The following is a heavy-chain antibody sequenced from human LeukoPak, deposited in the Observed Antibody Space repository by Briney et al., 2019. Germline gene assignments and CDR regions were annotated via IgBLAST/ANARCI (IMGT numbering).Heavy chain of an antibody. V-gene: IGHV3-30*02. D-gene: IGHD4-17*01. CDR2: IQYDGCNK. J-gene: IGHJ4*02. Sequence: PGGSLRLSCAPSGFTFCSYGMHSVPQAPGKGLGWVAFIQYDGCNKYDADSVKCRFTISRDNSKNTLYLQMNSLRAEDTAVYYCAKDSARESGDYWDLDNWGQGTLVTVSS. CDR1: GFTFCSYG. CDR3: AKDSARESGDYWDLDN.